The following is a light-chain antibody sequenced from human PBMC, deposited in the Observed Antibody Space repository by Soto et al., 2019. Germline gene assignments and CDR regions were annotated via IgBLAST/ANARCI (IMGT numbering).Light chain of an antibody. CDR2: GAS. CDR3: QQYGSSPLT. V-gene: IGKV3-20*01. Sequence: EIVLTQSPGTLSLSPGERATLSCRASQSVSSNYLAWYQQKPRQAPRLLIYGASSRATGIPDRFSGSGSGTDFTLTISSLESEDFAVYYCQQYGSSPLTFGGGTKVEIK. J-gene: IGKJ4*01. CDR1: QSVSSNY.